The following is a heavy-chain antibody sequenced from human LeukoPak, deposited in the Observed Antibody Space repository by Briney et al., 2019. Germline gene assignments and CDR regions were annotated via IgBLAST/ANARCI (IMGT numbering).Heavy chain of an antibody. V-gene: IGHV3-23*01. Sequence: GGSLRLSCAASGFTFSSYAMSWVRQAPGKGLEWVSAISGSGGSTYYADSVKGRFTISRDNSKNTLYLQMNSLRAEDTAVYYCATDLIHYYASGAKTWGQGTLVTVSS. CDR2: ISGSGGST. D-gene: IGHD3-10*01. J-gene: IGHJ5*02. CDR3: ATDLIHYYASGAKT. CDR1: GFTFSSYA.